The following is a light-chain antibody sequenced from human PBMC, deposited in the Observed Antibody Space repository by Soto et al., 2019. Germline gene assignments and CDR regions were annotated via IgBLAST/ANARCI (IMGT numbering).Light chain of an antibody. Sequence: VLTQSPATLSLSPGERATLSCRASQCVYISLAWYQQKPGQAPRLLIYGASNRATGMPARFSGSGSGTDFTLTISSLEPEDFAVYYCQQHNTWPLTFGGGTKVEIK. CDR2: GAS. CDR1: QCVYIS. CDR3: QQHNTWPLT. V-gene: IGKV3-11*01. J-gene: IGKJ4*01.